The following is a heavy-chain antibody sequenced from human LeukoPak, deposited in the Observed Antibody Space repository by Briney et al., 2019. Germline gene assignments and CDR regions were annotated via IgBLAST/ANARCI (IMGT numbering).Heavy chain of an antibody. D-gene: IGHD3-16*01. V-gene: IGHV1-18*01. Sequence: GASVKVSCKASGYTFTSYGTSWVRQAPGQGLGWMGWISAYNGNTNYAQKLQGRVTMTTDTSTSTAYMELSRLRSDDTAVYYCARVRYRLAETYIDYWGQGTLVTVSS. CDR3: ARVRYRLAETYIDY. J-gene: IGHJ4*02. CDR2: ISAYNGNT. CDR1: GYTFTSYG.